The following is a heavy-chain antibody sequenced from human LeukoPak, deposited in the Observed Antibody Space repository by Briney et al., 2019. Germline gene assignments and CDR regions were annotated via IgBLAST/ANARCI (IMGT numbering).Heavy chain of an antibody. V-gene: IGHV4-61*02. Sequence: SQTLSLTCTVSGGSISSGAYYYKWIRQPAGKGLEWIGRIYTSGSTNYNPSLKSRLTISVDTSKNQFSLKLSSVTAADTAVYYCARDVYDFWSGYYDWGPGTLVTVSS. J-gene: IGHJ4*02. D-gene: IGHD3-3*01. CDR3: ARDVYDFWSGYYD. CDR2: IYTSGST. CDR1: GGSISSGAYY.